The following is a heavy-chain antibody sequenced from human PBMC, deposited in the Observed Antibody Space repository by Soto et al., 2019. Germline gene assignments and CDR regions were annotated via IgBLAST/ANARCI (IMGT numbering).Heavy chain of an antibody. J-gene: IGHJ3*02. CDR3: AHPRGYGVFDAVDI. V-gene: IGHV3-23*01. D-gene: IGHD4-17*01. CDR1: GFAFSTYA. Sequence: PVGSLRLSCADSGFAFSTYAMNWVRQAPGKGLEWVSAITKSGETTYYAESVRGRFAISRDNSINTLFLQMSHLRTEDTAVYYCAHPRGYGVFDAVDIWGQGTMVTVSS. CDR2: ITKSGETT.